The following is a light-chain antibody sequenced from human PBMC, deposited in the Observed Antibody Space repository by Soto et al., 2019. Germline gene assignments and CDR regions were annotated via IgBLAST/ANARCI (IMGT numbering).Light chain of an antibody. Sequence: QSVVTQPPSASGTPGQRVTISCSGSSSNIGSNTVIWYQQFPGTAPKLLIFSNNKRPSGVPDRFSGSKSGTSASLAISGLQSEDEADYYCAAWDDSMKTGVFGGGTKVTVL. J-gene: IGLJ3*02. CDR2: SNN. CDR3: AAWDDSMKTGV. CDR1: SSNIGSNT. V-gene: IGLV1-44*01.